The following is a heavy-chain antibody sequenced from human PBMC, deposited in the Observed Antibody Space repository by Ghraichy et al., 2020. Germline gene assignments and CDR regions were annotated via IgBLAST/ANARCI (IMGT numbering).Heavy chain of an antibody. CDR1: GFTFTTYS. J-gene: IGHJ6*02. CDR3: ARSVSLHYYYFGLEV. Sequence: GEALNISCATSGFTFTTYSMTWVRQAPGKGLEWVSSIGSNSGYIYYADSVKGRFTISRDNAKNSLFLQMNSLRAEDTAVYYCARSVSLHYYYFGLEVWGQGTTVTVSS. D-gene: IGHD5/OR15-5a*01. CDR2: IGSNSGYI. V-gene: IGHV3-21*01.